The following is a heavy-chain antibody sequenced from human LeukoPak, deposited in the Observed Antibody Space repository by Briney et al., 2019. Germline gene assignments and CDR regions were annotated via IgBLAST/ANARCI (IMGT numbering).Heavy chain of an antibody. CDR1: GFTFSIYG. J-gene: IGHJ3*02. CDR3: AKDLVYLGYCSSTSCYAYAIDI. CDR2: ISYDGSNK. Sequence: GGSLRLSCAASGFTFSIYGMHWVRQAPGKGLEWVAVISYDGSNKYYADSVKGRFTISRDNSKNTLYLQMNSLRAEDTAVYYCAKDLVYLGYCSSTSCYAYAIDIWGQGTMVTVSS. V-gene: IGHV3-30*18. D-gene: IGHD2-2*01.